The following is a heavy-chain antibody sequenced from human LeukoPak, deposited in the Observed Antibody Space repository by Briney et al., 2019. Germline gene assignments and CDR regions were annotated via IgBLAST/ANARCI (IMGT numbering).Heavy chain of an antibody. D-gene: IGHD3-16*02. Sequence: GASVKVSCKASGYTFTGYYMHWVRQAPGQGLEWMGWINPNSGGTNYAQKFQGRVTMTRDTSISTAYMELSRLRSDDTAVYYCARDGDYVWGSYRPNWFDPWGQGTLVTVSS. V-gene: IGHV1-2*02. CDR3: ARDGDYVWGSYRPNWFDP. CDR1: GYTFTGYY. J-gene: IGHJ5*02. CDR2: INPNSGGT.